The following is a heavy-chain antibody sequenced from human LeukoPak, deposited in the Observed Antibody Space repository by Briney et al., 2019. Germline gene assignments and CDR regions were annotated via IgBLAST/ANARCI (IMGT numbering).Heavy chain of an antibody. CDR1: GFTFSNYW. J-gene: IGHJ4*02. V-gene: IGHV3-7*01. CDR3: ASGRQPGC. CDR2: INEDGSEK. D-gene: IGHD3-10*01. Sequence: WGSLSLSCAASGFTFSNYWMSWVRQAPGKGREWGASINEDGSEKDYVDPVKGRFTISRDNARNSLYLQMNSLRAGDTAVYYCASGRQPGCWGQGTLVTVSS.